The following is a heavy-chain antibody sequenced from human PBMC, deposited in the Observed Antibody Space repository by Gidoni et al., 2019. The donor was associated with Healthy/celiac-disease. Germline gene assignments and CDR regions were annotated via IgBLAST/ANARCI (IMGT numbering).Heavy chain of an antibody. D-gene: IGHD3-3*01. CDR1: GYTFTSYA. Sequence: QVQLVQSGSELKKPGASVKVSCKASGYTFTSYAMNWVRQAPGQGLEWMGWINTNTGNPTYAQGCTVRFVFSLDTSVSTAYLQICSLKAEDTAVYYCARDSYYDFWSGYFSLGGGHAFDIWGQGTMVTVSS. CDR3: ARDSYYDFWSGYFSLGGGHAFDI. CDR2: INTNTGNP. J-gene: IGHJ3*02. V-gene: IGHV7-4-1*01.